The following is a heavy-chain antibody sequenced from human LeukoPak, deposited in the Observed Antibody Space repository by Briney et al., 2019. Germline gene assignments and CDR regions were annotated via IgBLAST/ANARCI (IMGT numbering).Heavy chain of an antibody. Sequence: GASVKVSCTASGYTFTSYAMHWVRQAPGQRLEWMGWINAGNGNTKYSQKFQGRVTITRDTSASTAYMELSSLRSEDTAVYYCARGQVSSSGKRHFDYWGQGTLVTVSS. D-gene: IGHD6-19*01. CDR3: ARGQVSSSGKRHFDY. CDR2: INAGNGNT. J-gene: IGHJ4*02. CDR1: GYTFTSYA. V-gene: IGHV1-3*01.